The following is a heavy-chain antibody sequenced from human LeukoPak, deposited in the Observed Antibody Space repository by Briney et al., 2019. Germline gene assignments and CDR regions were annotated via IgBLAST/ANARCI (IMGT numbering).Heavy chain of an antibody. J-gene: IGHJ4*02. Sequence: GGSLRLSCAASGFTFSTYAMTWVRQAPGKGLEWVSAIRGDGATKFYADSVKGRFTVSRDNSKNTLCLQMNSLRAEDTAVYYCAKDQYRDYFRGADYWGQGTLVTVSS. CDR3: AKDQYRDYFRGADY. D-gene: IGHD2/OR15-2a*01. CDR2: IRGDGATK. CDR1: GFTFSTYA. V-gene: IGHV3-23*01.